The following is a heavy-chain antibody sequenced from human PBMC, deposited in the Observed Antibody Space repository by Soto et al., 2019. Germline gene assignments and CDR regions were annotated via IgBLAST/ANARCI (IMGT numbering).Heavy chain of an antibody. V-gene: IGHV5-51*01. D-gene: IGHD3-3*01. CDR3: ARQYYDFWSGYYSWFDP. J-gene: IGHJ5*02. CDR1: GYSFTSYW. Sequence: EVQLVQSGAEVKKPGESLKISCKGSGYSFTSYWIGWVRQMPGKGLEWMGIIYPGDSDTRYSPSFQGQVTISADKSISTAYPQWSSLKASDTAMYYCARQYYDFWSGYYSWFDPWGQGTLVTVSS. CDR2: IYPGDSDT.